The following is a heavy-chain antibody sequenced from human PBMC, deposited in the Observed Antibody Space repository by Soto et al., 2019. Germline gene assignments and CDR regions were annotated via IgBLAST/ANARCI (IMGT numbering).Heavy chain of an antibody. CDR2: ISSSSSYI. CDR3: ARGVGDYSNNLYDAFDI. J-gene: IGHJ3*02. V-gene: IGHV3-21*01. Sequence: GGSLRLSCAASGFTFSSYSMNWVRQAPGKGLEWVSSISSSSSYIYYADSVKGRFTISRDNAKNSLYLQMNSLRAEDTAVYYCARGVGDYSNNLYDAFDIWGQGTMVTVSS. D-gene: IGHD4-4*01. CDR1: GFTFSSYS.